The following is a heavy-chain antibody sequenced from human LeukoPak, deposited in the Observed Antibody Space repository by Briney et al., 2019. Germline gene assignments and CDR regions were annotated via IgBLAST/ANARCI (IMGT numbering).Heavy chain of an antibody. Sequence: SETLSLTCTVSGGSFSNYFWTWIRQPPGKGLEWIGEISLSGTIKYNPSLKSRVTISVDTSKNQFSLKLSTVPAADTAVYYCALSTTTVTTRTLDYWGQGALVIVSS. CDR1: GGSFSNYF. CDR3: ALSTTTVTTRTLDY. D-gene: IGHD4-17*01. CDR2: ISLSGTI. J-gene: IGHJ4*02. V-gene: IGHV4-34*01.